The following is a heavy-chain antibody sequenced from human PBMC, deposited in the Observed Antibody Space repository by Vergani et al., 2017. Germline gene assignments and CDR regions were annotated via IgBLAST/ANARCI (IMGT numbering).Heavy chain of an antibody. J-gene: IGHJ4*02. CDR3: ASNPIVVVPAAPFHNWNY. Sequence: EVQLVQSGAEVKKPGESLRISCKGSGYSFTSYWISWVRQMPGKGLEWMGRIDPSDSYTNYSPSFQGHVTISADKSISTAYLQWSSLKASDTAMYYCASNPIVVVPAAPFHNWNYWGQGTLVTVSS. CDR1: GYSFTSYW. V-gene: IGHV5-10-1*03. CDR2: IDPSDSYT. D-gene: IGHD2-2*01.